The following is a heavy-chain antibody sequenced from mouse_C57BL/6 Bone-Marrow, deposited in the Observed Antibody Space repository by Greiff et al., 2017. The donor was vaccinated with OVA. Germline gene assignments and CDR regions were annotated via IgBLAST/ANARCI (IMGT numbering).Heavy chain of an antibody. Sequence: VHVKQSGAELVRPGASVKLSCTASGFNIKDDYMHWVKQRPEQGLEWIGWIDPENGDTEYASKFQGKATITADTSSNTAYLQLSSLTSEDTAVYYCTTYYYGSEDWGQGTTLTVSS. CDR2: IDPENGDT. CDR3: TTYYYGSED. D-gene: IGHD1-1*01. J-gene: IGHJ2*01. V-gene: IGHV14-4*01. CDR1: GFNIKDDY.